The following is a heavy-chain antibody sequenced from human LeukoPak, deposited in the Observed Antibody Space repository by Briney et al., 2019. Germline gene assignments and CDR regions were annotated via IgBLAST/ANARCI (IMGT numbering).Heavy chain of an antibody. Sequence: ASVKVSCKTSGYTFTGYYMHWVRQAPGQGLEWMGWINPNSGGTNYAQKFQGRVTMTRDTSITTAYMELNGLRSDDTAVYYCASLPSIAARPTRLDAFDIWGQGTMVTVSS. CDR3: ASLPSIAARPTRLDAFDI. D-gene: IGHD6-6*01. CDR2: INPNSGGT. V-gene: IGHV1-2*02. CDR1: GYTFTGYY. J-gene: IGHJ3*02.